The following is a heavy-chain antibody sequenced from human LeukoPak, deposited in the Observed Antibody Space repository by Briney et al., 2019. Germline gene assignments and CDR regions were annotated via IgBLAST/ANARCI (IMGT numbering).Heavy chain of an antibody. V-gene: IGHV1-18*01. CDR1: GYTFASFG. CDR3: ARVQSSSWGYAFDI. J-gene: IGHJ3*02. CDR2: INTHNGDT. Sequence: ASVKVSCKASGYTFASFGITWVRQAPGQGLEWMGWINTHNGDTNYAQKFQGRVTMTTDTSTSTVYMELRSLRSDDTAVYYCARVQSSSWGYAFDIWGQGTMVTVSS. D-gene: IGHD6-13*01.